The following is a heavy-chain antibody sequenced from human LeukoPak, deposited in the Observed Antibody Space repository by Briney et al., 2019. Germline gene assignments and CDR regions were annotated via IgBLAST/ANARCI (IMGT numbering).Heavy chain of an antibody. CDR1: GASISSGSYY. CDR2: INTSGST. D-gene: IGHD1-26*01. V-gene: IGHV4-61*02. Sequence: TLSLTCTVSGASISSGSYYWSWIRQPAGEGLEWIGRINTSGSTNNNPSLKSRVTISVDTSKSQFSLKLSSVTAADTAVYYCARESSIVGAINYWGQGTLVTVSS. J-gene: IGHJ4*02. CDR3: ARESSIVGAINY.